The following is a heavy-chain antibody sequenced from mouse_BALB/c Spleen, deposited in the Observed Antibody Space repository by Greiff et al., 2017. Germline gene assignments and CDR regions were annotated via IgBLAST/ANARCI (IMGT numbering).Heavy chain of an antibody. D-gene: IGHD2-4*01. Sequence: EVQLVESGGGLVKPGGSLKLSCAASGFTFSDYYMYWVRQTPEKSLEWVATISDGGSYTYYPDSVKGRFTISRDNAKNNLYLQMSSLKSEDTAMYYCARANMINYAMDDWGQGTSVTVSS. CDR2: ISDGGSYT. J-gene: IGHJ4*01. CDR3: ARANMINYAMDD. CDR1: GFTFSDYY. V-gene: IGHV5-4*02.